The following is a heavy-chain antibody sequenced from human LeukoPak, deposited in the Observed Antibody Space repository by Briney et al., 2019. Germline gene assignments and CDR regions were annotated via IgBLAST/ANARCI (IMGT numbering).Heavy chain of an antibody. Sequence: PSETLSLTCTVSGGSISGFYWSWIRQPPGKGLEWIGYVYYSGSTYYNPSLKSRVTISVDRSKNQFSLKLSSVTAADTAVYYCARVPKAAAGGRPFDPWGQGTLVTVSS. D-gene: IGHD6-13*01. CDR1: GGSISGFY. CDR3: ARVPKAAAGGRPFDP. V-gene: IGHV4-59*12. CDR2: VYYSGST. J-gene: IGHJ5*02.